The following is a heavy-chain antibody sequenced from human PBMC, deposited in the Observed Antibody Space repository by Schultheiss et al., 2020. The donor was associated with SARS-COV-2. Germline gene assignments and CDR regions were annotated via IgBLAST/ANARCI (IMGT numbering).Heavy chain of an antibody. CDR2: ISWNSGSI. D-gene: IGHD5/OR15-5a*01. V-gene: IGHV3-9*03. CDR1: GFTFRTYS. J-gene: IGHJ6*03. CDR3: AKGSTATYSYYYMDL. Sequence: SLKISCAASGFTFRTYSMNWVRQAPGKGLEWVSGISWNSGSIGYADSVKGRFTISRDNAKNSLYLQMNSLRPEDMALYYCAKGSTATYSYYYMDLWGRGTTVTVSS.